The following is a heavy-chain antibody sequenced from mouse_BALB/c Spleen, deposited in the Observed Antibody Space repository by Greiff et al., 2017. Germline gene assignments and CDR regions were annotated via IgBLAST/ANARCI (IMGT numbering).Heavy chain of an antibody. CDR1: GFDFSRYW. CDR2: INPDSSTI. V-gene: IGHV4-1*02. J-gene: IGHJ4*01. Sequence: EVQLQESGGGLVQPGGSLKLSCAASGFDFSRYWMSWVRQAPGKGLEWIGEINPDSSTINYTPSLKDKFIISRDNAKNTLYLQMSKVRSEDTALYYCARLFTTATYAMDYWGQGTSVTVSS. CDR3: ARLFTTATYAMDY. D-gene: IGHD1-2*01.